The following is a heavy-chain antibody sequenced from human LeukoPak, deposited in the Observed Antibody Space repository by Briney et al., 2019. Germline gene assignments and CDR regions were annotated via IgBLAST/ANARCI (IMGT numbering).Heavy chain of an antibody. CDR2: IYYSGST. D-gene: IGHD2-2*01. Sequence: SQTLSLTCTVSGGSISSGGYYWSWIRQHPGKGLEWIGYIYYSGSTHYNPSLKSRVTISVDTSKNQFSLKLSSVTAADTAVYYCARTNTKEYFQHWGQGTLVTVSS. V-gene: IGHV4-31*03. CDR3: ARTNTKEYFQH. CDR1: GGSISSGGYY. J-gene: IGHJ1*01.